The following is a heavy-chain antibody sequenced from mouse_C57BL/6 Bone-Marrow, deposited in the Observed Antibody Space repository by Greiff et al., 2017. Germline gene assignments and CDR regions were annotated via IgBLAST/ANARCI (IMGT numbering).Heavy chain of an antibody. Sequence: QVQLQQPGAELVKPGASVKLSCKASGYTFTSYWMHWVKQRPGRGLEWIGRIDPNSGGTKYNEKFKSKATLTVDKPSSTAYMQRSSLTSEDSAVYYCARQVLRGGYFDVWGTGTTGTVSS. CDR3: ARQVLRGGYFDV. V-gene: IGHV1-72*01. D-gene: IGHD1-1*01. CDR2: IDPNSGGT. CDR1: GYTFTSYW. J-gene: IGHJ1*03.